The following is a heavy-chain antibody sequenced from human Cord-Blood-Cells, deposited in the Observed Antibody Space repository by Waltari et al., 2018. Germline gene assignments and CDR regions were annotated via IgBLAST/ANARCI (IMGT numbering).Heavy chain of an antibody. CDR1: GFSLSTSGMC. CDR3: ARNYGGNSYFDY. CDR2: IDWDDDK. V-gene: IGHV2-70*01. J-gene: IGHJ4*02. D-gene: IGHD4-17*01. Sequence: QVTLRESGPALVKPTQTLTLTSTFSGFSLSTSGMCVSCISQPPGKALEWLAHIDWDDDKYYSTSLKAMLNMAKDSSNNQVVLTRTNMYPVDTATYFCARNYGGNSYFDYWGQGTLATVSS.